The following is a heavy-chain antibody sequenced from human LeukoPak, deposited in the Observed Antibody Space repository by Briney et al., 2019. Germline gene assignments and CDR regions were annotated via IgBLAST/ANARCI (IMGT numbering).Heavy chain of an antibody. D-gene: IGHD3-3*01. V-gene: IGHV3-30*02. Sequence: GGSLRLSCAASGFTFSSYGMHWVRQAPGKGLEWVAFIRYDGSNKYYADSVKGRFTISRDNSKNTLYLQMNSLGAEDTAVYYCAKGAYYDFWSGYPWGQGTLVTVSS. CDR3: AKGAYYDFWSGYP. CDR2: IRYDGSNK. J-gene: IGHJ5*02. CDR1: GFTFSSYG.